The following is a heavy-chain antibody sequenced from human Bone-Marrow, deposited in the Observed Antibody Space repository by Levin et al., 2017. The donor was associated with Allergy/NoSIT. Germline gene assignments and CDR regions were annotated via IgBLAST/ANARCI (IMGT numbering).Heavy chain of an antibody. J-gene: IGHJ3*02. CDR2: TRNKANSYTT. Sequence: GESLKISCAASGFTFSDHYMDWVRQAPGKGLEWVGRTRNKANSYTTEYAASVKGRFTISRDDSKNSLYLQMNSLKTEDTAVYYCARLVEMATITSAFDIWGQGTMVTVSS. CDR1: GFTFSDHY. V-gene: IGHV3-72*01. D-gene: IGHD5-24*01. CDR3: ARLVEMATITSAFDI.